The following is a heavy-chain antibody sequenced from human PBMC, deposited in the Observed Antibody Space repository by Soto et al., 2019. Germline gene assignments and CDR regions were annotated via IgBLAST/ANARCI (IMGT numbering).Heavy chain of an antibody. V-gene: IGHV2-5*02. J-gene: IGHJ6*02. CDR1: GLSLSTTGVG. CDR3: VQSRCGGDCLQSYSSHSYYGLDA. D-gene: IGHD2-21*02. Sequence: QITLKESGPTLVKPTQTLTLTCTFSGLSLSTTGVGVGWIRQPPGKALEWLALIYWDDDKRYSPSLKSRLTITKDPSKNQVVLTMTNMDPVDTATYYCVQSRCGGDCLQSYSSHSYYGLDAWGQGTTVTVSS. CDR2: IYWDDDK.